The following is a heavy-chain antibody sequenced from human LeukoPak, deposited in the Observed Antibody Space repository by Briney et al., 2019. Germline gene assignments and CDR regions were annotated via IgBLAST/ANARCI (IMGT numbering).Heavy chain of an antibody. Sequence: ASVKVSCKASGGTFSSYAISRVRQAPGHGLEWMGGIIPIFGTANYAQKFQGRVTITADESTSTAHMELSSLRSEGTAVDCCAREKLEYYYGSSWGQGTLVTVSS. CDR1: GGTFSSYA. CDR3: AREKLEYYYGSS. J-gene: IGHJ4*02. CDR2: IIPIFGTA. V-gene: IGHV1-69*13. D-gene: IGHD3-10*01.